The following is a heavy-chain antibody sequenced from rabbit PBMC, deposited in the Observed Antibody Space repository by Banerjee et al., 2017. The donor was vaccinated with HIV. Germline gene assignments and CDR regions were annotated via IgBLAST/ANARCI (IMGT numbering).Heavy chain of an antibody. V-gene: IGHV1S40*01. CDR1: GFSFSNSYW. CDR3: ARGTYGYAGYAPNL. CDR2: IYGGVIGSI. J-gene: IGHJ4*01. Sequence: QSLEESGGDLVKPEASLTLTCTASGFSFSNSYWICWVRQAPGKGLEWIACIYGGVIGSIYYANWAKGRVTISKTSSTTVTLQMTSLTAADTATYFCARGTYGYAGYAPNLWGPGTLVTVS. D-gene: IGHD6-1*01.